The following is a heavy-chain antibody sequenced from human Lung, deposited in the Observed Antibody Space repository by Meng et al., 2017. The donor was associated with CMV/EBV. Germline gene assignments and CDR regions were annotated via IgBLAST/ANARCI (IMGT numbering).Heavy chain of an antibody. V-gene: IGHV3-74*01. D-gene: IGHD3-3*01. CDR1: TCSSYW. CDR2: INSDGSST. Sequence: TCSSYWRHWVRQAPGKGLVWVSRINSDGSSTSYADSVKGRFTISRDNAKNTLYLQMNSLRAEDTAVYYCARGMVWYYDFWSGYSHFDYWGQGTLVTVSS. CDR3: ARGMVWYYDFWSGYSHFDY. J-gene: IGHJ4*02.